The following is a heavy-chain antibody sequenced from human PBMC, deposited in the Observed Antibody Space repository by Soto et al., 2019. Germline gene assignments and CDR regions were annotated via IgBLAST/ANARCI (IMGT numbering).Heavy chain of an antibody. J-gene: IGHJ4*02. D-gene: IGHD2-15*01. V-gene: IGHV1-69*01. Sequence: QVRLEQSGSEVKRPGSSVKVSCKASGDILSSFGLSWVRQAPGQGLGWMGGIVPLFGAENYAQRFQGRVTITAVESTNTAYVVLSSLRSEDTAVYYCARDRLPHCSGGSCYSEFALWGQGTLVIVSS. CDR1: GDILSSFG. CDR2: IVPLFGAE. CDR3: ARDRLPHCSGGSCYSEFAL.